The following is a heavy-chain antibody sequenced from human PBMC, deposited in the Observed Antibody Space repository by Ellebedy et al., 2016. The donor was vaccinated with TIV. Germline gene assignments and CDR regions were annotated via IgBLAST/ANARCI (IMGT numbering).Heavy chain of an antibody. D-gene: IGHD3-16*01. J-gene: IGHJ6*02. CDR1: GFTFSNAW. Sequence: GESLKISCAASGFTFSNAWMSWVRQAPGKGLEWVGRIKSKTDGGTTDYAAPVKGRFTISRDDSKNTLYLQMNSLKTEDTAVYYCTMRLRGPGYYGMDVWGQGTTVTVSS. CDR3: TMRLRGPGYYGMDV. CDR2: IKSKTDGGTT. V-gene: IGHV3-15*01.